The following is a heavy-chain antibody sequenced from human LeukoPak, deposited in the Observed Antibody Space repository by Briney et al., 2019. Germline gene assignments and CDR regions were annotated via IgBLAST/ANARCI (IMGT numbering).Heavy chain of an antibody. CDR2: IESDGRT. CDR1: GFALSSRW. J-gene: IGHJ4*02. V-gene: IGHV3-74*01. Sequence: GGSLRLSCAASGFALSSRWMHWLRQVPGKGLVSVSRIESDGRTAYAESVKGRFIISRDNAKNTLYLQMNSLRVEDTAVYYCARDGRGPDYWGQGTLVTVSS. D-gene: IGHD3/OR15-3a*01. CDR3: ARDGRGPDY.